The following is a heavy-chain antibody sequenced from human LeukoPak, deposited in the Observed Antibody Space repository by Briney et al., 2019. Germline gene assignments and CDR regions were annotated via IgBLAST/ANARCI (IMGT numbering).Heavy chain of an antibody. CDR2: INPNSGGT. D-gene: IGHD6-19*01. CDR3: ARGRAVAGTMKYYFDY. CDR1: GYTFTGYY. V-gene: IGHV1-2*02. J-gene: IGHJ4*02. Sequence: ASVKVSCEASGYTFTGYYMHWVRQAPGQGLEWMGWINPNSGGTNYAQKFQGRGTMTRDTSISTAYMELSRLRSDDTAVYYCARGRAVAGTMKYYFDYWGQGTLVTVSS.